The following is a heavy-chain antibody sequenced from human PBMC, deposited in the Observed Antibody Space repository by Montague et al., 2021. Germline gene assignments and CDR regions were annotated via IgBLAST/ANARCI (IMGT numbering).Heavy chain of an antibody. J-gene: IGHJ5*02. V-gene: IGHV6-1*01. CDR2: TYYRSKWYN. Sequence: CAISEDSVSSNDATWNWIRQSPSRGLEWLGRTYYRSKWYNEYAISVKSRITVNPDTSKNQFSLLLNSVTPEDTAVYYCARGRQKRFDPWGQGTLVTVSS. CDR3: ARGRQKRFDP. CDR1: EDSVSSNDAT.